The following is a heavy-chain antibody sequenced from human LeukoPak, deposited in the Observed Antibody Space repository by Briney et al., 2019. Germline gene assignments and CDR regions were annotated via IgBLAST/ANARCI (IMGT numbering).Heavy chain of an antibody. D-gene: IGHD6-19*01. CDR2: ISSSSSYI. CDR3: ASRIAVAGAFDY. J-gene: IGHJ4*02. CDR1: GFTFSSYS. V-gene: IGHV3-21*01. Sequence: GGSLRLSCAASGFTFSSYSMTWVRQAPGKGLEWVSSISSSSSYIYYADSVKGRFTISRDNAKNSLYLQMNSLRAEDTAVYYCASRIAVAGAFDYWGQGTLVTVSS.